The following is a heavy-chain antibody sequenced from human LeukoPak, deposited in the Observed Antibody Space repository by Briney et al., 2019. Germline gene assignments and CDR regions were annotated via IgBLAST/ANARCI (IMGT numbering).Heavy chain of an antibody. Sequence: PSETLSLTCTVSGGFISSGYYYWTWIRQPAGKALEWIGRIYTSGNTNYNPSLKSRVTISVDTSKNQFSLKLSSVTAADTAVYYCARRLYSYGYVDVWGKGTTVTISS. CDR1: GGFISSGYYY. CDR2: IYTSGNT. V-gene: IGHV4-61*02. CDR3: ARRLYSYGYVDV. J-gene: IGHJ6*04. D-gene: IGHD5-18*01.